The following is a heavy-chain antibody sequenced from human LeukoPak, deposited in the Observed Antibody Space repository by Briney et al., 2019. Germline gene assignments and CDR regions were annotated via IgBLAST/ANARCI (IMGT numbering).Heavy chain of an antibody. J-gene: IGHJ4*02. CDR2: IYPRDGST. CDR1: GYSFTSNY. Sequence: ASVTVSCTASGYSFTSNYIHWVRQAPGQGLEWMGMIYPRDGSTSYAQKFQGRVTVTRDTSTSTVHMELSGLRSEDTAVYCARDQEAFDYWGQGTLVTVSS. V-gene: IGHV1-46*01. CDR3: ARDQEAFDY.